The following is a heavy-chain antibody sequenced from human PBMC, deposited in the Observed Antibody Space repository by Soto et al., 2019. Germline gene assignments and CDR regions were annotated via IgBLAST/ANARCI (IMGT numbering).Heavy chain of an antibody. J-gene: IGHJ4*02. CDR1: GYTFTSYD. CDR3: ARGLGSAYYYGSGSYYPIDY. CDR2: MNPNSGST. Sequence: GASVKVSCKASGYTFTSYDINWVRQATGQGLEWMGWMNPNSGSTGYAQKFQGRVTMTRNTSISTAYMELSSLRSEDTAVYYCARGLGSAYYYGSGSYYPIDYWGQGTLVTVSS. V-gene: IGHV1-8*01. D-gene: IGHD3-10*01.